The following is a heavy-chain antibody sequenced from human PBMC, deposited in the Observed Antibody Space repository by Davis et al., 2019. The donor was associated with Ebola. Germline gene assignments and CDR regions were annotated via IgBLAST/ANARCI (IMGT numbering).Heavy chain of an antibody. D-gene: IGHD1-26*01. V-gene: IGHV1-8*01. CDR1: GYTFTTYD. Sequence: AASVKVSCKASGYTFTTYDINWVRQATGQGLEWMGWMNPNSGNTGYAQKFQGRVTMTRNTSINTAYMELSSLRSEDTAVYYCARRERWGQEDYWGQGTLVTVSS. J-gene: IGHJ4*02. CDR3: ARRERWGQEDY. CDR2: MNPNSGNT.